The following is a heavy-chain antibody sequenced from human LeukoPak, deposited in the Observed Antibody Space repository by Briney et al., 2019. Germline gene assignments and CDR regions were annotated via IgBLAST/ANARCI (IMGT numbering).Heavy chain of an antibody. CDR3: TRGVIPYYYGMDV. J-gene: IGHJ6*02. Sequence: GGSLKLSCAASGFTFSGSAMHWVRQASGKGLEWVGRIRSKANSYATAYGASVKGRFTISRDDSKSTAYLQMNSLKVEDTAVYYCTRGVIPYYYGMDVWGQGTTVTVSS. V-gene: IGHV3-73*01. CDR2: IRSKANSYAT. CDR1: GFTFSGSA. D-gene: IGHD3-10*01.